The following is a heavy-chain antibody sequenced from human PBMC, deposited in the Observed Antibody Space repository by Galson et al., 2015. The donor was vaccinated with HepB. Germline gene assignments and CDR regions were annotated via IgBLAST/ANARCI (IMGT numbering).Heavy chain of an antibody. Sequence: SLRLSCAASGFTFSSYSMNWVRQAPGKGLEWVSSISSSSSYIYYADSVKGRFTISRDNAKNSLYLQMNSLRAEDTAVYYCARDKGDIQDWYFDLWGRGTLVTVSS. CDR2: ISSSSSYI. J-gene: IGHJ2*01. CDR3: ARDKGDIQDWYFDL. V-gene: IGHV3-21*01. D-gene: IGHD1-26*01. CDR1: GFTFSSYS.